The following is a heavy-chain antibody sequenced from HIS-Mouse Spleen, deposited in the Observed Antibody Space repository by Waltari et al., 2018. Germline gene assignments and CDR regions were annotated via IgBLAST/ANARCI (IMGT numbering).Heavy chain of an antibody. V-gene: IGHV3-30-3*01. D-gene: IGHD5-12*01. CDR2: ISYDGSNK. CDR1: GFTFVIHA. CDR3: ARDQGGYQMRPFDAFDI. J-gene: IGHJ3*02. Sequence: QVQLVESGGGVVQPGRSLRLSCAASGFTFVIHAMQWVRQAPGKGLKWVAVISYDGSNKYYADSVKGRFTISRDNSKNTLYLQMNSLRAEDTAVYYCARDQGGYQMRPFDAFDIWGQGTMVTVSS.